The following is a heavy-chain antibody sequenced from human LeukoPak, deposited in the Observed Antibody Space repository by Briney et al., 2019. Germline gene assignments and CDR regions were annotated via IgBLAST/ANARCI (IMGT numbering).Heavy chain of an antibody. Sequence: PSETLSLTCTVSGGSISSGDYYWSWIRQPPGKGLEWFGYIYYSGSTYYNPSLKSRVTISVDTSKNQFSRKLSSVTAADTAVYYCARDYLHCSSTSCYPNYYYYMDVWGKGTTVTVSS. D-gene: IGHD2-2*01. CDR2: IYYSGST. V-gene: IGHV4-30-4*08. J-gene: IGHJ6*03. CDR1: GGSISSGDYY. CDR3: ARDYLHCSSTSCYPNYYYYMDV.